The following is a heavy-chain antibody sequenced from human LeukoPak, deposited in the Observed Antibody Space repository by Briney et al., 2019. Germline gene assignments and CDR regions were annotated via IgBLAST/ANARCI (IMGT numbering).Heavy chain of an antibody. CDR1: GFTFSSYW. CDR3: AKSGSGDLGFDY. V-gene: IGHV3-9*01. J-gene: IGHJ4*02. Sequence: GGSLRLSCAASGFTFSSYWMHWVRQAPGKGLEWVSGISWNSYSIGYADSVKGRFTISRDNAKNSLYLQMNSLRAEDTALYYCAKSGSGDLGFDYWGQGTLVTVSS. CDR2: ISWNSYSI. D-gene: IGHD1-14*01.